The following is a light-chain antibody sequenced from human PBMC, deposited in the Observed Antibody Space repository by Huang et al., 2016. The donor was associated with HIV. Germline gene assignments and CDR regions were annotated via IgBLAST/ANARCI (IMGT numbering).Light chain of an antibody. V-gene: IGKV3-15*01. CDR2: GAS. CDR1: QSVSST. CDR3: QQYNNSPGT. J-gene: IGKJ1*01. Sequence: EIVMTQSPATLSVSPGERATLSCRASQSVSSTLAWYQQKPGQAPRLRIYGASTRATGSPARFSGSGSGTEFTLTISSLQSEDFAVYYCQQYNNSPGTFGHGTKVEIK.